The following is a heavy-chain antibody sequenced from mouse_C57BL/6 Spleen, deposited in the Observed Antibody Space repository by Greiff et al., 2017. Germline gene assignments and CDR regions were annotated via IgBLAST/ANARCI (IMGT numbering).Heavy chain of an antibody. D-gene: IGHD2-4*01. J-gene: IGHJ3*01. Sequence: EVQLQQSGPELVKPGASVKISCKASGYTFTDYYMNWVKQSHGKSLEWIGDINPNNGGTSYNQKFKGKATLTVGKSSSTAYMDLLSLTSEDSAVYYCARLGLRSWFAYWGQGTLVTVSA. CDR1: GYTFTDYY. CDR2: INPNNGGT. V-gene: IGHV1-26*01. CDR3: ARLGLRSWFAY.